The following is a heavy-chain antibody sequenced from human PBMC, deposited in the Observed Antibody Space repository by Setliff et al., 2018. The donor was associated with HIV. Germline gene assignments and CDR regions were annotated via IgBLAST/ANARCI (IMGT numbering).Heavy chain of an antibody. D-gene: IGHD6-13*01. V-gene: IGHV4-59*12. J-gene: IGHJ1*01. CDR2: IFDSGST. CDR3: ARVPTSSWYVTTQRTKEYFHH. CDR1: GGSISGYY. Sequence: SETLSLTCTVSGGSISGYYWNWIRQPPGKGLEWIGFIFDSGSTSYNPSLKSRVTISVDTSKNQFSLNLTSVTAADTAVYYCARVPTSSWYVTTQRTKEYFHHWGQGTLVTVSS.